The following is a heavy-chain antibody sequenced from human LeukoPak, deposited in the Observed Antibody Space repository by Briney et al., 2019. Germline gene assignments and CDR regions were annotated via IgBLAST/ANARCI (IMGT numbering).Heavy chain of an antibody. V-gene: IGHV4-61*02. Sequence: SQTLSLTCTVSGGSISSGNYFWSWIRQPAGKGLEWMGRIYTSASTNYNPSLKSRVTISVDTSKNQFSLKLSSVTAADTAVYYCARSPLEYDFWSGRHYYFDYWGQGTLVTVSS. CDR1: GGSISSGNYF. CDR3: ARSPLEYDFWSGRHYYFDY. J-gene: IGHJ4*02. CDR2: IYTSAST. D-gene: IGHD3-3*01.